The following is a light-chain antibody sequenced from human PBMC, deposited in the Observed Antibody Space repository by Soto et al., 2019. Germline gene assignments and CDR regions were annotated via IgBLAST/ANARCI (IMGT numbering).Light chain of an antibody. Sequence: DIQMTQSPSSLSAYVGDRVTITCQASQDIRNFLNWYQQRPGKAPKLLISDASSLEAGVPQRFSGSGFGTDFTLAISSLQAEDFATYFCQQHLNLSPTFGQGTRLEIK. CDR1: QDIRNF. J-gene: IGKJ5*01. CDR2: DAS. CDR3: QQHLNLSPT. V-gene: IGKV1-33*01.